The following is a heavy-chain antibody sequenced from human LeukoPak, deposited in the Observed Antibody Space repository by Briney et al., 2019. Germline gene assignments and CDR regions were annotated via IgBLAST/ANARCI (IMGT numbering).Heavy chain of an antibody. CDR2: IQYDGSIE. D-gene: IGHD2-2*01. J-gene: IGHJ4*02. CDR1: GFTFSSYG. CDR3: ARDSCGSPSCFDY. Sequence: PGGSLRLSCTASGFTFSSYGTHWVRQAPGRGLEWVAAIQYDGSIEYYADSVKGRFTISRDQSKNTLFLQVNSLRAEDTAVYYCARDSCGSPSCFDYWGQGTLVTVSS. V-gene: IGHV3-33*01.